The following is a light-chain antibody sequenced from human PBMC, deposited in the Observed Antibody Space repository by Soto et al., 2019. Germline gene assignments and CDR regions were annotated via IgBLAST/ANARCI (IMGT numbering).Light chain of an antibody. CDR1: SSDVGGYNC. CDR2: DVS. V-gene: IGLV2-14*01. Sequence: QSALTQPASVSGSPGQSITISCNGTSSDVGGYNCVSWYQQYPGKAPKLMIYDVSNRPSGVSNRFSGSKSGNTASLTISGLQAEDEDDYYCSSYTSSSAVVFGGGTKVTVL. CDR3: SSYTSSSAVV. J-gene: IGLJ3*02.